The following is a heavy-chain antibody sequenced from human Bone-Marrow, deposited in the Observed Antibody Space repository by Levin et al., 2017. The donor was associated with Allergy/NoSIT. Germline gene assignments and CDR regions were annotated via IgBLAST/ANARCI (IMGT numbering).Heavy chain of an antibody. D-gene: IGHD3-3*01. V-gene: IGHV4-59*01. CDR1: GGSSSSDD. J-gene: IGHJ4*02. CDR2: IYNTGST. Sequence: PSETLSLTCSVSGGSSSSDDGSGSRQAPGKGLEWIGYIYNTGSTTYNPSLKSRVTMSVDTSKNQFSLNVASVTAADTAVYYCANTPPESGYYLAMHYWGQGTLVTVSS. CDR3: ANTPPESGYYLAMHY.